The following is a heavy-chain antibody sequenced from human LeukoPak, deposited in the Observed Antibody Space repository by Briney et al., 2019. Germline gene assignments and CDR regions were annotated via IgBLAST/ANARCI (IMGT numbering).Heavy chain of an antibody. CDR1: GYTFTGYY. CDR3: ARDYYDILTGYLYYFDY. J-gene: IGHJ4*02. CDR2: INPNSGGT. D-gene: IGHD3-9*01. V-gene: IGHV1-2*02. Sequence: ASVTVSCKASGYTFTGYYMHWVRQAPGQGLEWMGWINPNSGGTNYAQKFQGRVTMTRDTSISTAYMELSRLRSDDTAVYYCARDYYDILTGYLYYFDYWGQGTLVTVSS.